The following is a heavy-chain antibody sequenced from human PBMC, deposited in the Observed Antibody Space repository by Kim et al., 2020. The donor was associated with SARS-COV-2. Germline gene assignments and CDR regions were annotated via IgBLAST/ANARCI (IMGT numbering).Heavy chain of an antibody. V-gene: IGHV3-23*01. CDR1: RFTFSYYA. CDR2: LSASGGDT. D-gene: IGHD3-22*01. CDR3: AKVNYNDGHSNY. J-gene: IGHJ4*02. Sequence: GGSLRLSCAASRFTFSYYAMSWFRQAPGKGLEWVSGLSASGGDTFYADSVKGRFTISRDNSKNTLYLQMNGLRAEDTAFYYCAKVNYNDGHSNYWGQGTLVTVSS.